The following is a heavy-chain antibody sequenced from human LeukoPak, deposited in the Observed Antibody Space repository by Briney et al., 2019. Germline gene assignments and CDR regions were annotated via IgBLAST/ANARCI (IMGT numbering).Heavy chain of an antibody. CDR2: IFPGGGVT. J-gene: IGHJ4*02. CDR3: ARVPPSAHQVFSSDY. Sequence: ASVKVSCKASGYTFTNYPKHWVRQAPGQGLEWMGVIFPGGGVTEYAQKFQGRVTMTTDTSTTTAYMELRSLRSDDTAVYYCARVPPSAHQVFSSDYWGQGTQVTVSS. CDR1: GYTFTNYP. D-gene: IGHD1-14*01. V-gene: IGHV1-46*01.